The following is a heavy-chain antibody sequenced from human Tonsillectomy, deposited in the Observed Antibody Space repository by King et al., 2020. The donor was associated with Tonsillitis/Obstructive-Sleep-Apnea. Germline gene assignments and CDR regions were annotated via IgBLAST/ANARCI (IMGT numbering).Heavy chain of an antibody. CDR1: GFTFSTYA. J-gene: IGHJ3*02. V-gene: IGHV3-30*04. CDR3: ARDRDCSSTSCYNSFDI. CDR2: ISYDGSNN. D-gene: IGHD2-2*02. Sequence: VQLVESGGGVVQPGRSLRLSCAASGFTFSTYAMHWVRQAPGKGLEWVAVISYDGSNNYYADSVKGRFTISRDNSKNKLYLQMNSLRAEDTSVYYCARDRDCSSTSCYNSFDIWGQGTMVTVSS.